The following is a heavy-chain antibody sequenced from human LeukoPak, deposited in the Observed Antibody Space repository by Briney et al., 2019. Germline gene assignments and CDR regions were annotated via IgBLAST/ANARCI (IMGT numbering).Heavy chain of an antibody. V-gene: IGHV1-69*01. Sequence: SVKVSCKASGGTFSSYAISWVRQAPGQGLEWMGGIIPIFGTANYAQKFQGRVTITADESTSTAYMELNSLRAEDTAVYYCGRDLGGRSGLWGQGTLVTVSS. D-gene: IGHD1-26*01. CDR1: GGTFSSYA. CDR3: GRDLGGRSGL. CDR2: IIPIFGTA. J-gene: IGHJ4*02.